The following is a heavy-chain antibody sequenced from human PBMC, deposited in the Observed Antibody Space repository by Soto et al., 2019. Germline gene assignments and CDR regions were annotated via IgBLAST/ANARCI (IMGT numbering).Heavy chain of an antibody. D-gene: IGHD3-3*01. CDR2: IYYSGST. V-gene: IGHV4-4*02. J-gene: IGHJ4*02. CDR1: GGSISSSNW. Sequence: SETLALTCAVSGGSISSSNWWSWVRQPPGKGLEWIGYIYYSGSTYYNPSLESRVTISVDTSKNQFSLKLSSVTAEETHVHYCARGVYDSWSGYCLGHVDYVGQGTLVTVA. CDR3: ARGVYDSWSGYCLGHVDY.